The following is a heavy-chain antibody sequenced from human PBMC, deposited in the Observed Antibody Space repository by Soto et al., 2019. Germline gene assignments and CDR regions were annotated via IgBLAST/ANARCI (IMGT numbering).Heavy chain of an antibody. CDR1: GFTFSDHA. D-gene: IGHD1-26*01. Sequence: EMQLLESGGDLVQPGGSLRLSCATSGFTFSDHAMHWVRQAPGEGLEWVSGIRGDLVTTPYADSVKGRFTISRDNSKNTLYLQMNSLRAEDTAIDYGVKEGKMGVEGFDFWGQGTLVTVSS. CDR3: VKEGKMGVEGFDF. J-gene: IGHJ4*02. V-gene: IGHV3-23*01. CDR2: IRGDLVTT.